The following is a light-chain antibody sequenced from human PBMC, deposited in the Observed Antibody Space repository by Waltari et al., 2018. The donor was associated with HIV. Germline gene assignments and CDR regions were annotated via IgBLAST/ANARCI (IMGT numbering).Light chain of an antibody. V-gene: IGLV5-45*01. CDR2: YKSDSDK. CDR3: MIWHSSAWV. Sequence: QAVLTQPASLSASPGASASLTCTLRSGINVGTYRISWYQQTSGSPPQYLLRYKSDSDKQLGSGVPSRFSGSKDASANAGILLSSGLQSEDEADYYCMIWHSSAWVFGGGTKLTVL. J-gene: IGLJ2*01. CDR1: SGINVGTYR.